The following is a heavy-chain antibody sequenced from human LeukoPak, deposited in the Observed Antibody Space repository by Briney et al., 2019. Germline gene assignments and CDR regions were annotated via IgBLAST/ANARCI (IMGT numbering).Heavy chain of an antibody. V-gene: IGHV3-53*05. J-gene: IGHJ4*02. CDR3: TKAPLRSCSGAFCYPFDY. D-gene: IGHD2-8*02. CDR1: GFTVSSNS. Sequence: GGSLRLSCTVSGFTVSSNSMSWVRQAPGKGLEWVSFIYSDNTHYSDSVKGRFTISRDDSRDTLFLQMNRLSVDDTAIYYCTKAPLRSCSGAFCYPFDYWGQGTLVTVSS. CDR2: IYSDNT.